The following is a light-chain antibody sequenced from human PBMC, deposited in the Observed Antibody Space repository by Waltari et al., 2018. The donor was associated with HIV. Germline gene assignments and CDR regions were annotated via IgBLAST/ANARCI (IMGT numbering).Light chain of an antibody. CDR1: QSVSDK. CDR2: GAS. Sequence: EIVMTQSPGTLSVSPGERITLSCRASQSVSDKVAWYQHKPGQPPRLLIYGASTRATGIPTRFSGSGSGTEFSLTISSLQSEDFAIYYCQQYNDWPPLTFGGGTKVEIK. J-gene: IGKJ4*01. CDR3: QQYNDWPPLT. V-gene: IGKV3-15*01.